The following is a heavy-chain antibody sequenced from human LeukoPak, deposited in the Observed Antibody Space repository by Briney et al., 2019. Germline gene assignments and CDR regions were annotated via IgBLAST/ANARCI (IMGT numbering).Heavy chain of an antibody. CDR2: ISYDGSNK. CDR1: VFTFSSYA. D-gene: IGHD6-19*01. V-gene: IGHV3-30*04. J-gene: IGHJ4*02. Sequence: GGSLRLSCAASVFTFSSYAMHWVRQAPGKGLEWVAVISYDGSNKYYADSVKGRFTISRDNSKNTLYLQMNSLRAEDTAVYYCARDRAVAETFDYWGQGTLVTVSS. CDR3: ARDRAVAETFDY.